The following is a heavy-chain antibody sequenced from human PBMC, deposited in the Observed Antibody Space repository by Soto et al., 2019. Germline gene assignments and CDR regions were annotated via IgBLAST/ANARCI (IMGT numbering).Heavy chain of an antibody. CDR2: IIPFFNTS. CDR3: ARESAYGGNPLAFEN. Sequence: QEQLVQSGAEVKKPGSSVKVSCKASGDTFSSFAISWVRQAPGQGLDWMGGIIPFFNTSNYAQRFQGRVTITADASTSTAYMELSSLRSEDTAMYYCARESAYGGNPLAFENWGQGTLVTVSS. D-gene: IGHD1-26*01. V-gene: IGHV1-69*01. J-gene: IGHJ4*02. CDR1: GDTFSSFA.